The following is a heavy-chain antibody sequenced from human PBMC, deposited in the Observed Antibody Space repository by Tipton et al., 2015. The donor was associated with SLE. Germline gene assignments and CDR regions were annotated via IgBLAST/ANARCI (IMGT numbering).Heavy chain of an antibody. D-gene: IGHD3-16*02. CDR3: ARCQEDYIWGSYRYYYYVMAV. CDR2: MNPNSANT. CDR1: GYSFTRHD. J-gene: IGHJ6*02. Sequence: QVQLVQSGAEVKKPGASVKVSCKASGYSFTRHDINWVRQATGQGLEWMGWMNPNSANTGYAQKFQGRVTMTRDTSISTAYMELTSLRSEDTAVYYCARCQEDYIWGSYRYYYYVMAVWGQGTTVTVSS. V-gene: IGHV1-8*01.